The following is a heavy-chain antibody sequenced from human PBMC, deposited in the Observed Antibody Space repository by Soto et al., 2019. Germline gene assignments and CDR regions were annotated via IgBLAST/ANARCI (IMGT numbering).Heavy chain of an antibody. CDR2: IYYSGST. Sequence: SETLSLTCTVSGGSISSYYWSWIRQPPGKGLEWIGYIYYSGSTNYNPSLKSRVTISVDTSKNQFSLKLSSVTAADTAVYYCARHHSAGSPYYYYMDVWGKGTTVTVSS. D-gene: IGHD2-15*01. V-gene: IGHV4-59*08. CDR3: ARHHSAGSPYYYYMDV. J-gene: IGHJ6*03. CDR1: GGSISSYY.